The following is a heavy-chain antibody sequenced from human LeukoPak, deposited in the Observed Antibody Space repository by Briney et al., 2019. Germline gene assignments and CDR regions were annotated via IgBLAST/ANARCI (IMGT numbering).Heavy chain of an antibody. CDR3: ARVVVPGYFDL. CDR1: GGSISSGSFY. J-gene: IGHJ4*02. Sequence: SETLSLTCTVSGGSISSGSFYGGWVRQPPGKRLEWIATIHYSGTTYYNPSLKSRVTMSVDTSKNQFSLRLSSVTAADTAVYYCARVVVPGYFDLWGQGTLVPVSS. CDR2: IHYSGTT. V-gene: IGHV4-39*07.